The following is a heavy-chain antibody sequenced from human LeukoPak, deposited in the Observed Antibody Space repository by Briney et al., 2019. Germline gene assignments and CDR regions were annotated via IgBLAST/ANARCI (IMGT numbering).Heavy chain of an antibody. D-gene: IGHD1-7*01. V-gene: IGHV3-23*01. CDR3: AKRTLPYDMDV. CDR1: GFTFSSYG. J-gene: IGHJ6*02. Sequence: PGGSLRPSCAASGFTFSSYGMRWVRQAPGKGLEWVSSISGSGCSTYYADSVKGRFTISRDNSKNTLYLQMDSLRDEDTAVYYCAKRTLPYDMDVWGQGTTVTVSS. CDR2: ISGSGCST.